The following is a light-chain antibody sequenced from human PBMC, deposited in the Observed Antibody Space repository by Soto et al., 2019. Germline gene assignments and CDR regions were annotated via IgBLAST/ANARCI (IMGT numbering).Light chain of an antibody. V-gene: IGLV2-8*01. J-gene: IGLJ1*01. Sequence: QSVLTQPPSASGSPGQSVAISCTGTSSDVGGYNYVSWYEQHPGKAPKLMIYEVNKRPSGVPDRFSGSKSGNTASLTVSGFQAEDEADYYCISYAGSSNVFGTGTKVTVL. CDR3: ISYAGSSNV. CDR2: EVN. CDR1: SSDVGGYNY.